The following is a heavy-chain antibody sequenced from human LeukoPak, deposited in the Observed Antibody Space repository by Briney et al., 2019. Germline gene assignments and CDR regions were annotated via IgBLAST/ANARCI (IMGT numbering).Heavy chain of an antibody. D-gene: IGHD3-9*01. Sequence: SETLSLTCTVSGGSINCYYWSWIRQPPGKGLEWIGYIYYSGSTNYNPSLKSRVTISIDTSKNQFSLKLTSVTAADTAVYYCARFGRRGTTGFSGDYWGQGTLVTVSS. CDR2: IYYSGST. J-gene: IGHJ4*02. CDR3: ARFGRRGTTGFSGDY. V-gene: IGHV4-59*01. CDR1: GGSINCYY.